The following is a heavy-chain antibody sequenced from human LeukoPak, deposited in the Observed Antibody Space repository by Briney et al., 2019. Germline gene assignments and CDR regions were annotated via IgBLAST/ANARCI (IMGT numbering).Heavy chain of an antibody. CDR2: IYYSGST. V-gene: IGHV4-59*01. D-gene: IGHD1-26*01. J-gene: IGHJ5*02. Sequence: PSETLSLTCTVTRGSISSYYWSWIRQPPGKGLEWIGYIYYSGSTNYNPSLKSRVTISVDTSKNQFSLKLSSVTAADTAVYCCARIVGARPYNWVDPWGQGTLVTVSS. CDR1: RGSISSYY. CDR3: ARIVGARPYNWVDP.